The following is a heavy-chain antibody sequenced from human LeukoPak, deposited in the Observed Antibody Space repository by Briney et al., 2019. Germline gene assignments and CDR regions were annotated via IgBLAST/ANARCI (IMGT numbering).Heavy chain of an antibody. D-gene: IGHD4-17*01. CDR2: ISYDGSNK. V-gene: IGHV3-30*04. CDR1: GFTFSSYA. Sequence: GGSLRLSCAASGFTFSSYAMHWVRQAPGKGLEWVAVISYDGSNKYYADSVKGRFTISRDNAKNSLYLQMNSLRDEDTAVYYCARDLGDYGDYWGQGTLVTVSS. CDR3: ARDLGDYGDY. J-gene: IGHJ4*02.